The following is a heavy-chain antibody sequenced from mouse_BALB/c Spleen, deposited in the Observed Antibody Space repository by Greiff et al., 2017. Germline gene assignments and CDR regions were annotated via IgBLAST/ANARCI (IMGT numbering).Heavy chain of an antibody. Sequence: QVQLKESAAELARPGASVKMSCKASGYTFTSYTMHWVKQRPGQGLEWIGYINPSSGYTEYNQKFKDKTTLTADKSSSTAYMQLSSLTSEDSAVYYCAKYFDYWGQGTTLTVSS. CDR3: AKYFDY. CDR1: GYTFTSYT. D-gene: IGHD2-10*02. V-gene: IGHV1-4*02. CDR2: INPSSGYT. J-gene: IGHJ2*01.